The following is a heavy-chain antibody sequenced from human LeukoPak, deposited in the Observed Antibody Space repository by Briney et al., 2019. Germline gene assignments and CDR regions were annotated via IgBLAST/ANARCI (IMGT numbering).Heavy chain of an antibody. CDR1: GYTFTDFY. Sequence: VSVKVSCKASGYTFTDFYIHWVRQAPGQGLEWMAKLIPSGGSPSYAQSFQGRVTVTSDTSTSTVHMELSSLRSDDSAVYYCARGAYQHPDSWGQGTLVSVSS. CDR2: LIPSGGSP. V-gene: IGHV1-46*01. J-gene: IGHJ4*02. D-gene: IGHD2-2*01. CDR3: ARGAYQHPDS.